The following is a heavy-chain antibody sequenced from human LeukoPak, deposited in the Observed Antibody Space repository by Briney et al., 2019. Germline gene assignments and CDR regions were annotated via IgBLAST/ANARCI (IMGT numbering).Heavy chain of an antibody. J-gene: IGHJ6*03. V-gene: IGHV3-21*01. CDR1: GFTFSSYS. D-gene: IGHD3-22*01. Sequence: PGGSLRLSCAASGFTFSSYSMNWVRQAPGKGLEWVSSISSSSSYIYYADSVKGRFTISRDNAKNSLYLQMNSLRAEDTAVYYCARDYYDSSGYYFPLYLVAYYMDVWGKGTTVTISS. CDR3: ARDYYDSSGYYFPLYLVAYYMDV. CDR2: ISSSSSYI.